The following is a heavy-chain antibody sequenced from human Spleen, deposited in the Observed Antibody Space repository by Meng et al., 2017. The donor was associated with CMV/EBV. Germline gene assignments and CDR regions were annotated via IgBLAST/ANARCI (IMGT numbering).Heavy chain of an antibody. V-gene: IGHV3-30-3*01. CDR1: GVTFSSYA. CDR2: ISYDGSNK. J-gene: IGHJ5*02. CDR3: ARSSRRGTGYNWFDP. D-gene: IGHD3-16*01. Sequence: SGVTFSSYAMHWVRQAPGKGLEWVAVISYDGSNKYYADSVKGRFTISRDNSKNTLYLQMNSLRAEDTAVYYCARSSRRGTGYNWFDPWGQGTLVTVSS.